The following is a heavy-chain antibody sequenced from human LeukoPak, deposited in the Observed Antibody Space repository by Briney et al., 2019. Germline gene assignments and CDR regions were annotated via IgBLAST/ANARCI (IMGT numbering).Heavy chain of an antibody. J-gene: IGHJ6*02. CDR3: ARGYGDERVYGMDV. D-gene: IGHD4-17*01. V-gene: IGHV3-74*01. Sequence: GGSLRLSCAASGFSFSSYWMHWVRQVPGKGLMWLSRINTVGSTTNYADSVKGRFSSSRDNAKNSLYLQMNSLRAEDTAVYYCARGYGDERVYGMDVWGQGTTVTVSS. CDR2: INTVGSTT. CDR1: GFSFSSYW.